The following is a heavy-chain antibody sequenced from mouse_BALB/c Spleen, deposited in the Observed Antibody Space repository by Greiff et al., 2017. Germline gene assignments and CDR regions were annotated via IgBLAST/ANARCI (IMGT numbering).Heavy chain of an antibody. D-gene: IGHD2-3*01. V-gene: IGHV5-12-2*01. J-gene: IGHJ4*01. Sequence: EVQGVESGGGLVQPGGSLKLSCAASGFTFSSYTMSWVRQTPEKRLEWVAYISNGGGSTYYPDTVKGRFTISRDNAKNTLYLKMSSLKSEDTAMYYCARGGDGAFYYYAMDYWGQGTLVTVSA. CDR2: ISNGGGST. CDR3: ARGGDGAFYYYAMDY. CDR1: GFTFSSYT.